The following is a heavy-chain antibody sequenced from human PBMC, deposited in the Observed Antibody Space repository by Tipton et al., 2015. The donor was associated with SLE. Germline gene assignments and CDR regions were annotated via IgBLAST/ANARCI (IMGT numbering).Heavy chain of an antibody. J-gene: IGHJ2*01. D-gene: IGHD6-19*01. CDR3: ARGGWDREWYFDL. Sequence: TLSLTCTVSGGSISSYYWSWIRQPPGKGLEWIGYIYYSGSTNYNPSPKSRVTISVDTSKNQFSLKLSSVTAADTAVYYCARGGWDREWYFDLWGRGTLVTVSS. CDR1: GGSISSYY. CDR2: IYYSGST. V-gene: IGHV4-59*01.